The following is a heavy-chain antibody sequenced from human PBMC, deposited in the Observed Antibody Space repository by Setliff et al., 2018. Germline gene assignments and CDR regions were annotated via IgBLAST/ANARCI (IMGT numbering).Heavy chain of an antibody. V-gene: IGHV3-53*01. CDR3: ARDLRARGSWYTDI. CDR1: GFTVSDNY. Sequence: GSLRLSCAASGFTVSDNYINWVRQAPGKGLEWVSFIYSGGGAAYADSVKGRFSISRDPSKNAVFPQMNTLRVDDTAVYYCARDLRARGSWYTDIWGQGTLVTVSS. D-gene: IGHD6-13*01. J-gene: IGHJ3*02. CDR2: IYSGGGA.